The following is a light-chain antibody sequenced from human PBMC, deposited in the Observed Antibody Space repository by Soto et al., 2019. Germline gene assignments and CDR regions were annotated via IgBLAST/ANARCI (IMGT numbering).Light chain of an antibody. CDR1: QSLVYSDGNPY. V-gene: IGKV2D-30*01. CDR2: KVS. CDR3: LQWTHWPPYT. Sequence: DVVMPQSPLSLPVTLGQPASISCRSSQSLVYSDGNPYMNWVQQRPGQSPRRLIYKVSNWDSGVPDIFSGSGSGTDFKLKSSSVEAEDVGVYCCLQWTHWPPYTCGRGTKREIK. J-gene: IGKJ2*01.